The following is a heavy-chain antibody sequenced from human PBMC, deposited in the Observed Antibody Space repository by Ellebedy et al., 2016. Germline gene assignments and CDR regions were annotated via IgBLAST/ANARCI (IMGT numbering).Heavy chain of an antibody. CDR2: IIPILGIA. CDR3: ARTRHGSLGDYVLLSYYYGMDV. V-gene: IGHV1-69*02. CDR1: GYTFTGYY. D-gene: IGHD4-17*01. Sequence: ASVKVSCKASGYTFTGYYMHWVRQAPGQGLEWMGRIIPILGIANYAQKFQGRVTITADKSTSTAYMELSSLRSEDTAVYYCARTRHGSLGDYVLLSYYYGMDVWGQGTTVTVSS. J-gene: IGHJ6*02.